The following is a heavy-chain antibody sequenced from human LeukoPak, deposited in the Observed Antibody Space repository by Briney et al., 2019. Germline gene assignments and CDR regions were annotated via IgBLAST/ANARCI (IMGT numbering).Heavy chain of an antibody. D-gene: IGHD6-13*01. CDR2: TSSSSHI. CDR1: GFTFSSYT. Sequence: PGGSLGLSCAASGFTFSSYTMNWVRQAPGKGLEWVSSTSSSSHIYYADSVKGRFTISRDNTKNSLYLQMNSLRAEDTAIYYCARASVGTLDYWGQGTLVTVSS. V-gene: IGHV3-21*01. CDR3: ARASVGTLDY. J-gene: IGHJ4*02.